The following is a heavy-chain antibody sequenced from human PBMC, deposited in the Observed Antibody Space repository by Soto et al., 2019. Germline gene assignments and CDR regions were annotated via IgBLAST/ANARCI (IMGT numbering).Heavy chain of an antibody. V-gene: IGHV4-61*01. CDR2: IYYSGST. Sequence: SETLSLTCTVSGGSVSSGSYYWSWIRQPPGKGLEWIGYIYYSGSTNYNPSLKSRVTISVDTSKNQFSLKLSSVTAADTAVYYCAGGATVTTIDYWGQGTLVTVSS. CDR1: GGSVSSGSYY. J-gene: IGHJ4*02. D-gene: IGHD4-17*01. CDR3: AGGATVTTIDY.